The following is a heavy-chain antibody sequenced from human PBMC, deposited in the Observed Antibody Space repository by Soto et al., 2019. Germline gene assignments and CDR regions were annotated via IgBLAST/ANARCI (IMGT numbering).Heavy chain of an antibody. CDR2: IYYSGPT. CDR3: ARGYSHYAY. V-gene: IGHV4-61*01. Sequence: QVQLQESGPGLVKPSETLSLTCTVSGGSVSSDSNYWSWIRQPPGKGLEWIGYIYYSGPTKYNPSLKSRITISVDSSKNQLSPKLSSVTAADTAVYYCARGYSHYAYWGRGTLVTVSS. CDR1: GGSVSSDSNY. J-gene: IGHJ4*02. D-gene: IGHD4-4*01.